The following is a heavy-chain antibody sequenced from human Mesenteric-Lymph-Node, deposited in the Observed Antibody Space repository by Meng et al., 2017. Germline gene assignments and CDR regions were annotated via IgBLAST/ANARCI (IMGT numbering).Heavy chain of an antibody. CDR3: ARVDQVGATTSALDY. CDR1: GFTFSSYG. V-gene: IGHV3-33*01. J-gene: IGHJ4*02. Sequence: GGSLRLSCAASGFTFSSYGMHWVRQAPGKGLGWVAVIWYDGSNKYYADSVKGRFTISRDNSKNTLYLQMNSLRAEDTAVYYCARVDQVGATTSALDYWGQGTLVTVSS. D-gene: IGHD1-26*01. CDR2: IWYDGSNK.